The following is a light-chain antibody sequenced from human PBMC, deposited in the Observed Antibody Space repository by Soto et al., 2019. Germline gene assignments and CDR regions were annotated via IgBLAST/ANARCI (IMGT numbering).Light chain of an antibody. CDR2: GAP. V-gene: IGKV3-20*01. CDR3: QQYGSSPWT. CDR1: QSVSSNY. J-gene: IGKJ1*01. Sequence: EIVLTQSPGTLSLSPGERATLSCRASQSVSSNYLAWYQQKPGQAPRPLIYGAPSRATGIPDRFSGSGAGTDFTLTISRLESEDFAVYYCQQYGSSPWTFGQGTKV.